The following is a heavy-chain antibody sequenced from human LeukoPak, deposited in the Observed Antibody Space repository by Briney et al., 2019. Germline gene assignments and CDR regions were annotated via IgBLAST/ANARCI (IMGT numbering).Heavy chain of an antibody. Sequence: GGSLRLSCEASGFTFGRSAMTWVRQTPGKGLEWFSSISSSGNTYYADAVKGRFTISRDNSKNLVNLQMNSLRAEDTAIYYCVKGRMSEDGLDFWGQGSLVTVSS. CDR3: VKGRMSEDGLDF. CDR1: GFTFGRSA. J-gene: IGHJ4*02. D-gene: IGHD5-24*01. CDR2: ISSSGNT. V-gene: IGHV3-23*01.